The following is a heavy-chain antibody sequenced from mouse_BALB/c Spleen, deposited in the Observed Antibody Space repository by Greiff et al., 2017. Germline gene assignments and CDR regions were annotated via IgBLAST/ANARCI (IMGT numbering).Heavy chain of an antibody. D-gene: IGHD3-1*01. J-gene: IGHJ3*01. CDR2: ISSGSSTI. CDR3: ARSGYGSAWFAY. V-gene: IGHV5-17*02. Sequence: EVQVVESGGGLVQPGGSRKLSCAASGFTFSSFGMHWVRQAPEKGLEWVAYISSGSSTIYYADTVKGRFTISRDNPKNTLFLQMTSLRSEDTAMYYCARSGYGSAWFAYWGQGTLVTVSA. CDR1: GFTFSSFG.